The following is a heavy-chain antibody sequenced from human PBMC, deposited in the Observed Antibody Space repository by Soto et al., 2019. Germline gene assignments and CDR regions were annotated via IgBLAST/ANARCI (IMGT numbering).Heavy chain of an antibody. Sequence: GASVKVSCKASGYTFTSYAMHWVRQAPGQRLEWMGWINAGNGNTKYSQKFQGRVTITRDTSASTAYMELSSLRSEDTAVYYCARESDSSVAWFDPWGQGTLVTVSS. CDR1: GYTFTSYA. CDR2: INAGNGNT. D-gene: IGHD3-22*01. V-gene: IGHV1-3*01. J-gene: IGHJ5*02. CDR3: ARESDSSVAWFDP.